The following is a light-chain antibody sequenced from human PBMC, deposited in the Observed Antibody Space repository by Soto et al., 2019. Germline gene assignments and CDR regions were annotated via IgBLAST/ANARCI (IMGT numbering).Light chain of an antibody. V-gene: IGKV2-30*01. CDR3: MHGTQWPWT. CDR2: KVS. Sequence: DVVVTQSPLSLSVALGQPASISCRSSQSLVYSDGDTYLSWFQQRPGQSPRRLIYKVSNRDSGVPDRFNGSGSGTDFTLKISRVEAEDVGLYYCMHGTQWPWTFGQGTKVDSK. CDR1: QSLVYSDGDTY. J-gene: IGKJ1*01.